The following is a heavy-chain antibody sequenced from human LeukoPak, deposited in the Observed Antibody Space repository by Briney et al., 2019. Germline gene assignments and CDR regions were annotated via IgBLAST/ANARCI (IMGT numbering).Heavy chain of an antibody. Sequence: SETLSLTCTVSGGSISSYYWSWIRQPPGKGLEWIGYIYYSGSTNYNPSLKSRVTISVDTSKNQFSLKLSSVTAADTAVYYCARGSTYYDFWSGYSIDYWGQGTLVTVSS. J-gene: IGHJ4*02. CDR1: GGSISSYY. CDR2: IYYSGST. V-gene: IGHV4-59*12. CDR3: ARGSTYYDFWSGYSIDY. D-gene: IGHD3-3*01.